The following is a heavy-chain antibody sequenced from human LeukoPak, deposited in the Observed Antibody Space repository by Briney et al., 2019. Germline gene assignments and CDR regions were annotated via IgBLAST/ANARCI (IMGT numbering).Heavy chain of an antibody. CDR1: GGSISSYY. V-gene: IGHV4-59*01. CDR3: ARVETADGGRFLEWLYNWFDP. J-gene: IGHJ5*02. CDR2: IYYSGST. D-gene: IGHD3-3*01. Sequence: PSETLSLTCTVSGGSISSYYWSWIRQPPGKGLEWIGYIYYSGSTTYNPSLKSRVTISVDTSKNQFSLKLSSVTAADTAVYYCARVETADGGRFLEWLYNWFDPWGQGTLVTVSS.